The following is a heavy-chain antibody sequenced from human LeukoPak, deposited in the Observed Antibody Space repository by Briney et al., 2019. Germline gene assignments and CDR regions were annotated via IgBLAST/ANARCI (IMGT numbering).Heavy chain of an antibody. J-gene: IGHJ3*02. CDR3: ARGKNTMVRGVPSNAFDI. V-gene: IGHV4-34*01. Sequence: SETLSLTCAVYGGSFSGYYWSWIRQPPGKGLEWTGEINHSGSTNYNPSLKSRVTISVDTSKNQFSLKLSSVTAADTAVYYCARGKNTMVRGVPSNAFDIWGQGTMVTVSS. D-gene: IGHD3-10*01. CDR2: INHSGST. CDR1: GGSFSGYY.